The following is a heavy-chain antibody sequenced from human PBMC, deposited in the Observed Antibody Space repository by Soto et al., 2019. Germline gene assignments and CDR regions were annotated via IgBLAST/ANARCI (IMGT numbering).Heavy chain of an antibody. CDR1: GFPVSYGYY. CDR3: EKLPCSSVSCFNDY. CDR2: IYQSGKT. J-gene: IGHJ4*02. D-gene: IGHD2-2*01. Sequence: NPSETLSLTCGVSGFPVSYGYYWGWIRQPPGKGLEWIGSIYQSGKTYYNPSLKSRLTLSMDTSKNEFSVRLRSVTAADTAVYFCEKLPCSSVSCFNDYWGPGVQVTVSS. V-gene: IGHV4-38-2*01.